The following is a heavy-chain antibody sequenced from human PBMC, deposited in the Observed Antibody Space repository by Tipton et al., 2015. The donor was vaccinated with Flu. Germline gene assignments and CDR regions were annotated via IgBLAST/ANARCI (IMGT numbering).Heavy chain of an antibody. J-gene: IGHJ4*02. V-gene: IGHV4-61*08. D-gene: IGHD3-22*01. CDR2: VHYSGST. CDR1: GSSVSSSGYY. Sequence: TLSLTCTVSGSSVSSSGYYWSWIRQPPGKGLEWIGSVHYSGSTNYNPSLKSRVTISIDTSRDQFSLNLTSVTAADTAVYFCARDDPSSSGYHWGQGILVTVSS. CDR3: ARDDPSSSGYH.